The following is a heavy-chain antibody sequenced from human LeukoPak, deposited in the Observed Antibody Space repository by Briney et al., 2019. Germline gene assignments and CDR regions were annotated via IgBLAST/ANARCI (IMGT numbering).Heavy chain of an antibody. V-gene: IGHV3-33*01. Sequence: GGSLRLYCAASGFTFSSYGMHWVRQAPGKGLEWVAVKWYDGSNKYYADSVKGRFTISRDNSKNTLYLQMNSLRAEDTAVYYCARDPATYYDFWSGYYTGGFDYWGQGTLVTVSS. J-gene: IGHJ4*02. CDR2: KWYDGSNK. D-gene: IGHD3-3*01. CDR1: GFTFSSYG. CDR3: ARDPATYYDFWSGYYTGGFDY.